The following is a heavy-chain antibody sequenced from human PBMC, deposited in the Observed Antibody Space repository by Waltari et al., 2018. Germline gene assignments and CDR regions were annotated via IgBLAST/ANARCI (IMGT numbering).Heavy chain of an antibody. D-gene: IGHD3-10*01. CDR2: LQSGGGP. CDR1: GFVVTENY. J-gene: IGHJ4*02. Sequence: EVQLVESGGGLVQAGGSLRLSCATSGFVVTENYVSWVRQAPGKGLEWVSVLQSGGGPLYSDSVRGRFTFSRDDSKGTFYLQMTNLRVEDTAMYYCARHFRGVLGSYFDYLDYWGQGTLVTVSS. V-gene: IGHV3-53*01. CDR3: ARHFRGVLGSYFDYLDY.